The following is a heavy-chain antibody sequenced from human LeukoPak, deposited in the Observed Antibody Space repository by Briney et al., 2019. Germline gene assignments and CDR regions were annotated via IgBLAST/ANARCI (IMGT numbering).Heavy chain of an antibody. J-gene: IGHJ3*02. Sequence: GGSLRLSCAASGFTFSSYSMNWVRQAPGKGLEWVSSISSSSSYIYYADSVKGRFTISRDNAKNSLCLQMNSLRAEDTAVYYCARARAGAFDIWGQGKMVTVSS. CDR3: ARARAGAFDI. CDR1: GFTFSSYS. CDR2: ISSSSSYI. V-gene: IGHV3-21*01.